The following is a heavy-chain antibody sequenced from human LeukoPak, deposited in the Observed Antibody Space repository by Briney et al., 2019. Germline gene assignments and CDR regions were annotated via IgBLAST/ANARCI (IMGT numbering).Heavy chain of an antibody. Sequence: PGGSLRLSCSASGLTFSSYAMHWVRKAPGKGLEYVSAISSNGGSTYYADSVKDRFTISRDNSKNTLYLQMSSLRVEDTAVYYCVKARSSYSSSWSWFDPWGQGTLVTVSS. CDR3: VKARSSYSSSWSWFDP. CDR1: GLTFSSYA. D-gene: IGHD6-13*01. CDR2: ISSNGGST. J-gene: IGHJ5*02. V-gene: IGHV3-64D*06.